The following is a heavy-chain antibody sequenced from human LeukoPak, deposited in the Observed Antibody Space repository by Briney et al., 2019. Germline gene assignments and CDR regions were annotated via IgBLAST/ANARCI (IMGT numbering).Heavy chain of an antibody. D-gene: IGHD3-16*01. V-gene: IGHV4-34*01. J-gene: IGHJ4*02. CDR1: GGSFSGYY. CDR3: ARDTGGRFDY. CDR2: INHSGST. Sequence: SETLSLTCAVYGGSFSGYYWSWIRQPPGKGLEWIGEINHSGSTNYNPSLKSRVTISVDTSKNQFSLKLSSVTAADTAVYYCARDTGGRFDYWGQGTLVTVSS.